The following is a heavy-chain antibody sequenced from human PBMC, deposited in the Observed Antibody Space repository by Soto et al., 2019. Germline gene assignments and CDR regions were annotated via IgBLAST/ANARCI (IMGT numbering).Heavy chain of an antibody. V-gene: IGHV4-4*02. CDR3: ARDPVARGYYDSSGYSSDAFDI. D-gene: IGHD3-22*01. CDR1: GGSISNTNW. J-gene: IGHJ3*02. Sequence: SETLSLTCAVSGGSISNTNWWSWVRQPPGKGLEWIGEIYHSGSTNYNPSLKSRVTISVDKSKNQFSLKLSSVTAADTAVYYCARDPVARGYYDSSGYSSDAFDIWGQGTMVTVSS. CDR2: IYHSGST.